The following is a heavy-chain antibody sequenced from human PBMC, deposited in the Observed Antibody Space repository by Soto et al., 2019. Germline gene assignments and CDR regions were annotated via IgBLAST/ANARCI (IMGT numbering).Heavy chain of an antibody. V-gene: IGHV5-51*01. CDR3: ARQASTIFGVVKDYYYYYGMDV. D-gene: IGHD3-3*01. CDR2: IYPGDSDT. CDR1: GYIFTDHC. J-gene: IGHJ6*02. Sequence: GESLKISCKGSGYIFTDHCIGWVRQMPGKGLEWMGIIYPGDSDTRYSPSFQGQVTISADKSISTAYLQWSSLKASDTAMYYCARQASTIFGVVKDYYYYYGMDVWGQGTTVTVSS.